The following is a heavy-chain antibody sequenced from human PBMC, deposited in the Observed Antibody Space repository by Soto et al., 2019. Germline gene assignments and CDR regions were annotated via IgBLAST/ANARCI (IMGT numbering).Heavy chain of an antibody. Sequence: GGSLRLSCAASGFTFSNAWMSWVRQAPGKGLEWVGRIKSKTDGGTTDCAAPVKGRFTISRDDSKNTLYLQMNSLKTEDTAVYYCTTPGHRYSSPHEWDYWGQGTLVTVSS. CDR3: TTPGHRYSSPHEWDY. J-gene: IGHJ4*02. CDR1: GFTFSNAW. V-gene: IGHV3-15*01. D-gene: IGHD6-13*01. CDR2: IKSKTDGGTT.